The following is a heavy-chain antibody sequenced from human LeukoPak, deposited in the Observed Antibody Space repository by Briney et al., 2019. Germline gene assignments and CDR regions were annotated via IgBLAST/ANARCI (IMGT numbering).Heavy chain of an antibody. CDR2: INWNGDST. J-gene: IGHJ4*02. CDR3: ARSRLGGVAVYFDF. CDR1: GFTFDDYS. Sequence: GGSLRLSCAASGFTFDDYSMSWVRQAPGKGLEWVSGINWNGDSTGYAGSVKGRFTISRDNAKNSLYLQMTSLRAEDTALYYCARSRLGGVAVYFDFWGQGTLVTVSS. V-gene: IGHV3-20*04. D-gene: IGHD3-10*01.